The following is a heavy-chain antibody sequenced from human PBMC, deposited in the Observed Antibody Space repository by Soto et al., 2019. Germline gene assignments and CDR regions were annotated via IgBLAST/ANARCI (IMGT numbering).Heavy chain of an antibody. CDR2: INPSGGST. CDR3: ARPYCSSTSCPENSNWFDP. D-gene: IGHD2-2*01. CDR1: GYTFTSYY. J-gene: IGHJ5*02. V-gene: IGHV1-46*03. Sequence: ASVKVSCKASGYTFTSYYMHWVRQAPGQGLEWMGIINPSGGSTSYAQKFQGRVTMTRDTSTSTVYMELSSLRSEDTAVYYCARPYCSSTSCPENSNWFDPWGQGTLVTVSS.